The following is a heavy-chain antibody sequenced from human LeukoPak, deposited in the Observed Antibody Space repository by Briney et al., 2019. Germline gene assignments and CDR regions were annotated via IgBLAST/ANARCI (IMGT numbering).Heavy chain of an antibody. J-gene: IGHJ4*02. CDR3: ARREDILTGHYSPHFDH. D-gene: IGHD3-9*01. V-gene: IGHV4-34*01. CDR1: GGSFNGYY. CDR2: INHSGST. Sequence: SETLSLTCAVYGGSFNGYYWTWIRQPPGKGLEWSGEINHSGSTNYNPSLESRVTMSVDTSKNQFSLKVTSVTAADTAVYYCARREDILTGHYSPHFDHWGQGTLVTVSS.